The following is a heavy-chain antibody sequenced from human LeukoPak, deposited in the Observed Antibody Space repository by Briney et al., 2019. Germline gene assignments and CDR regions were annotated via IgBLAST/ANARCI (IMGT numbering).Heavy chain of an antibody. CDR3: ARDGRAAAGSYYFDY. CDR2: INHSGST. Sequence: SETLSLTCAVYGGSFSGYYWSWIRQPPGKGLEWIGEINHSGSTNYNPSLKSRVTISVDTSKNQFSLKLSSVTAADTAVYYCARDGRAAAGSYYFDYWGQGTLVTVSS. CDR1: GGSFSGYY. V-gene: IGHV4-34*01. D-gene: IGHD6-13*01. J-gene: IGHJ4*02.